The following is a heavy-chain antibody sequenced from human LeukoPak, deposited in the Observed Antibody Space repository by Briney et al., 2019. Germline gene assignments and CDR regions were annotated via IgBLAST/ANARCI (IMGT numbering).Heavy chain of an antibody. CDR2: INPNSGGT. V-gene: IGHV1-2*02. D-gene: IGHD2-15*01. Sequence: ASVKVSCKASGYTFTGYYMHWVRQAPGQGLEWMGWINPNSGGTNYAQKFQGRVTMTRDTSISTAYMELSRLRSDDTAVYYCARDYRKGYCSGGSCYTPVAFGIWGQGTMVTVSS. CDR3: ARDYRKGYCSGGSCYTPVAFGI. J-gene: IGHJ3*02. CDR1: GYTFTGYY.